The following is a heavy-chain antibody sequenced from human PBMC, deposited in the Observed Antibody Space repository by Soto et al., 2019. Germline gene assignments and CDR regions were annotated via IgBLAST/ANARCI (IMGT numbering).Heavy chain of an antibody. CDR2: ISSRSSNI. V-gene: IGHV3-21*01. J-gene: IGHJ4*02. Sequence: PGGSLRLSCAASGFTFSAYSMNWVRQAPGKGLEWVSSISSRSSNIDYADSVKGRFTISRDNANNSLYLQMNNLSADDTAVYYCARDTKMLAPLIYMDHWGRGTLVTVSS. D-gene: IGHD3-22*01. CDR1: GFTFSAYS. CDR3: ARDTKMLAPLIYMDH.